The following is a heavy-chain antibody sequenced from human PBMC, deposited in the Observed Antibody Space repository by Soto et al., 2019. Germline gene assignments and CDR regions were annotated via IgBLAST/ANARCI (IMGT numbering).Heavy chain of an antibody. D-gene: IGHD3-22*01. J-gene: IGHJ1*01. Sequence: ASVKVSCKASGYTFTGYYMHWVRQAPGQGLEWMGWINPNSGGTNYAQKFQGWVTMTRDTSISTAYMELSRLRSDDTAVYYCARAALGGYDSSGYYSLGFQHWGQGTLVTVSS. CDR2: INPNSGGT. V-gene: IGHV1-2*04. CDR1: GYTFTGYY. CDR3: ARAALGGYDSSGYYSLGFQH.